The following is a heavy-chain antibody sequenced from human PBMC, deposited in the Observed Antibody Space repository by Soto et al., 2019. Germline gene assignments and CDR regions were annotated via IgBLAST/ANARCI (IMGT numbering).Heavy chain of an antibody. CDR2: MYYSGNT. CDR1: GGSISSYY. CDR3: ATLGTPFAFDV. V-gene: IGHV4-59*01. J-gene: IGHJ3*01. D-gene: IGHD1-1*01. Sequence: QVQLQESGPGLVKPSETLSLTCTVSGGSISSYYWSWLRQPPGKGLEWIAYMYYSGNTNYNPSLKSRVTMAVDTSKRQFSLKLRSVTAADTAVYYCATLGTPFAFDVWGQGAMVTVSS.